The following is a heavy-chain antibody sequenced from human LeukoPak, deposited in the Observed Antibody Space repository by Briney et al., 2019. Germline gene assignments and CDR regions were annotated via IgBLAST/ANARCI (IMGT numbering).Heavy chain of an antibody. CDR2: VSTTGGTT. Sequence: GGSLRLSCAASGFTFSSYAMSWVRQAPGKGLEWVSGVSTTGGTTYYADSVKGRFTISRDNSKKTVYVQMNSLRAEDTAVYYCAKGRAMMTRGAFDIWGQGTMVTVSS. D-gene: IGHD3-22*01. CDR3: AKGRAMMTRGAFDI. V-gene: IGHV3-23*01. J-gene: IGHJ3*02. CDR1: GFTFSSYA.